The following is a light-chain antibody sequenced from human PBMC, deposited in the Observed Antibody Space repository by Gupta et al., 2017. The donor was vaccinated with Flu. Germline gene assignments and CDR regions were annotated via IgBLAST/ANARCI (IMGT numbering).Light chain of an antibody. CDR2: DVT. Sequence: TGASVDIGRFYCVSWYQQHPGKAPKLIYDVTNRPSGVSDRFSSSKSGNTASLTISGLRAEDEADYYCSSYRSSTTLFGGGTRVTVL. CDR3: SSYRSSTTL. CDR1: SVDIGRFYC. V-gene: IGLV2-14*03. J-gene: IGLJ2*01.